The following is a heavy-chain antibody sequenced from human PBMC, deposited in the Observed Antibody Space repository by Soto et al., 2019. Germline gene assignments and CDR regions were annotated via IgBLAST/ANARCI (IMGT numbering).Heavy chain of an antibody. Sequence: SVKVSCKASGYIFTSYGLSWVRQARGQRLEWIGWIVVGSGNTNYAQKFQERVTITRDMSTSTAYMELSSLRSEDTAVYYCAADLGDGVPKLYYGMDVWGQGTTVTVSS. CDR1: GYIFTSYG. CDR3: AADLGDGVPKLYYGMDV. D-gene: IGHD3-3*01. J-gene: IGHJ6*02. V-gene: IGHV1-58*01. CDR2: IVVGSGNT.